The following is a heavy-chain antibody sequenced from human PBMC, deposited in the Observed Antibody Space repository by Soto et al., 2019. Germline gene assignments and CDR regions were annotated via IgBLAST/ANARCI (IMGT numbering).Heavy chain of an antibody. D-gene: IGHD3-10*01. CDR2: IYYIEST. Sequence: PSETLSLTCTVSGDAVNSTKYYWSWIRQPPGKGLEWIGYIYYIESTNYNPSLKSRVTLSVDTSKNQFSLQLTSVTAADTAVYFCSRDYRGIDYAGNFCSFGLDVWGQGTTVTVSS. CDR3: SRDYRGIDYAGNFCSFGLDV. CDR1: GDAVNSTKYY. V-gene: IGHV4-61*01. J-gene: IGHJ6*02.